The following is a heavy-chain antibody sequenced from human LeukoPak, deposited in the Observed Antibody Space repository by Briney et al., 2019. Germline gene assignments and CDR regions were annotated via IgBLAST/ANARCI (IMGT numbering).Heavy chain of an antibody. Sequence: GGSLRLSCAASGFTFSSYSMNWVRQAPGRGLEWVSSISSSSSYIYYADSVKGRFTISRDNAKNSLYLQMNSLRVEDTAVYYCARDDYGDYAAIYWGQGTLVTVSS. CDR1: GFTFSSYS. D-gene: IGHD4-17*01. CDR2: ISSSSSYI. J-gene: IGHJ4*02. CDR3: ARDDYGDYAAIY. V-gene: IGHV3-21*01.